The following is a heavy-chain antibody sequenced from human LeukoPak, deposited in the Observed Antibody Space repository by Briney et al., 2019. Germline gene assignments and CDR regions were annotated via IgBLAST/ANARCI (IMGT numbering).Heavy chain of an antibody. D-gene: IGHD3-3*02. V-gene: IGHV3-23*01. CDR1: GFTFSTYA. Sequence: GGSLRLSCAASGFTFSTYALNWVRQAPGKGLEWVSAISDSGGAIYYADSVKGRFTVSRDNSKNSLFLQMNSLRAEDTAVYYCARIGSAAFTDYWGQGTLVTVSS. J-gene: IGHJ4*02. CDR2: ISDSGGAI. CDR3: ARIGSAAFTDY.